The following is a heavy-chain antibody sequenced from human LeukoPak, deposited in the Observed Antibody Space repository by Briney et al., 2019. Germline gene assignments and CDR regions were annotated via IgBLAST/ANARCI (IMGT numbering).Heavy chain of an antibody. CDR1: GFTFSVYY. Sequence: GGSLRLSCAASGFTFSVYYMFWVRQAPGKGLVWVSNISPDATNSKYADFVEGRFTISRDNAKNTLYLQLNSLRVEDAAVYYCATGYRSAYSWDSWGQGTLVTVSS. J-gene: IGHJ4*02. CDR2: ISPDATNS. D-gene: IGHD5-12*01. V-gene: IGHV3-74*03. CDR3: ATGYRSAYSWDS.